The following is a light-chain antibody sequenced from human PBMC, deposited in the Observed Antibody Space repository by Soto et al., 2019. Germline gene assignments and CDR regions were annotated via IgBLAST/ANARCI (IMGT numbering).Light chain of an antibody. CDR1: QSVSSY. CDR2: DAS. CDR3: HQRSTWPRT. V-gene: IGKV3-11*01. J-gene: IGKJ1*01. Sequence: EIVLTQSPATLSLSPGERATLSCRASQSVSSYLAWYQQKPGQAPRLLIYDASNRATGIPARFSGSGSGTDFPLSISSLEPEDFAVYYCHQRSTWPRTFGQGTKVDLK.